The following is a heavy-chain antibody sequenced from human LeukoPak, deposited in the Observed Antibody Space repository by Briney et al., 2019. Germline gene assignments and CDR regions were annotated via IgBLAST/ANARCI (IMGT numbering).Heavy chain of an antibody. CDR2: ISYDGSNK. Sequence: GGSLRLSCAASGFTFSSYGMHWVRQAPGKGLEWVAVISYDGSNKYYADSVKGRFTICRDNSKNTLYLQMNSLRAEDTAVYYCAKDRRTYYSYYGYFQHWGQGTLVTVSS. CDR3: AKDRRTYYSYYGYFQH. J-gene: IGHJ1*01. CDR1: GFTFSSYG. D-gene: IGHD3-10*01. V-gene: IGHV3-30*18.